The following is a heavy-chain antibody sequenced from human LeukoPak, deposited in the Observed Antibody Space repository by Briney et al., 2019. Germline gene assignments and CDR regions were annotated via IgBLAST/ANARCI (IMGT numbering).Heavy chain of an antibody. CDR3: AKDLMVDIVATELGYFDY. J-gene: IGHJ4*02. D-gene: IGHD5-12*01. CDR1: GFAFSSYA. V-gene: IGHV3-23*01. CDR2: ISGNGGST. Sequence: PGGSLRLSCAASGFAFSSYAMSWVRQAPGKGLEWVSVISGNGGSTYYADSVKGRFTISRDSSKNTLYLQMNSLRPEDTAVYYCAKDLMVDIVATELGYFDYWGQGTLVTVSS.